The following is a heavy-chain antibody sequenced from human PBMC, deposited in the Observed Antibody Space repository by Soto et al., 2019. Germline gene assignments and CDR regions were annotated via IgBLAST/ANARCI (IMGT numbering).Heavy chain of an antibody. CDR3: ARNVGIVDY. Sequence: PVGSLRLSCAASGFTFSSYEMNWVRQAPWKGLEWASYISSSGSTIYYADSVKGRFTITRDNAKNSLYLQMNSLRAEDTAVYYCARNVGIVDYWGQGTLVTVSS. V-gene: IGHV3-48*03. CDR1: GFTFSSYE. CDR2: ISSSGSTI. D-gene: IGHD1-20*01. J-gene: IGHJ4*02.